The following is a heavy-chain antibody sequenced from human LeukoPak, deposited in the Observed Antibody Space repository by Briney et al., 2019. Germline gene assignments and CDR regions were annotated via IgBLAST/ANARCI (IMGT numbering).Heavy chain of an antibody. CDR2: ISAYNGNT. Sequence: ASVKVSCKASGYTFTSYGISWVRQGPGQGLEWMGWISAYNGNTNYAQKLQGRVTMTTDTATSTAYMELRSLRSDDTAVYYCAIAPITMVRGATPYYYYYMDVWGKGTTVTISS. CDR3: AIAPITMVRGATPYYYYYMDV. D-gene: IGHD3-10*01. J-gene: IGHJ6*03. CDR1: GYTFTSYG. V-gene: IGHV1-18*01.